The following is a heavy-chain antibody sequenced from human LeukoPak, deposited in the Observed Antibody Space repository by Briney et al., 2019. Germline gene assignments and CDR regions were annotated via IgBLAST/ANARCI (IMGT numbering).Heavy chain of an antibody. CDR2: VSECGGTA. Sequence: PGESLRLSCAASGFPLNTHVMTWVPQAPGKGLEWVPSVSECGGTAYYADSVMARYTIFRDNSNNTLYLQMNSLRAEDTAVYYCAKVGGYYDTSGYYRVFDYWGQGTLVTVSS. CDR1: GFPLNTHV. V-gene: IGHV3-23*01. CDR3: AKVGGYYDTSGYYRVFDY. J-gene: IGHJ4*02. D-gene: IGHD3-22*01.